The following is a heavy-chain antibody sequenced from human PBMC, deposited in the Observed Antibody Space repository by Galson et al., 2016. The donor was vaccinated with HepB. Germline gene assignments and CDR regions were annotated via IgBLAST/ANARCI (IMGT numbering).Heavy chain of an antibody. D-gene: IGHD6-13*01. Sequence: SLRLSCAASGFTFSYYVMHWVRQAPGKGLEWVALITYDGRSAYYADSVEGRFTISRDNSKNILYLQMDILRLKDTAVYYCAREMHVAAAAAFDFWGRGTLVTVSS. CDR2: ITYDGRSA. J-gene: IGHJ4*02. CDR1: GFTFSYYV. V-gene: IGHV3-30*03. CDR3: AREMHVAAAAAFDF.